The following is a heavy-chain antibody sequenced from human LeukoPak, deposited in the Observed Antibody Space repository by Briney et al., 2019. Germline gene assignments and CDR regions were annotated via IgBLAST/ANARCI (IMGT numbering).Heavy chain of an antibody. Sequence: PGRSLRLSCAASGFTFSSYAMHWVRQAPGKGLECGAVISYDGSNKYYADSVKGRFTISRDNSKNTLYLQMNSLRAEDTAVYYCARDRKGEYSSGWYNFDYWGQGTLVTVSS. CDR2: ISYDGSNK. D-gene: IGHD6-19*01. CDR1: GFTFSSYA. J-gene: IGHJ4*02. V-gene: IGHV3-30*04. CDR3: ARDRKGEYSSGWYNFDY.